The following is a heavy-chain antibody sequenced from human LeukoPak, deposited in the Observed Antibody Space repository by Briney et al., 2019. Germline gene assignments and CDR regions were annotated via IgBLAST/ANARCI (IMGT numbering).Heavy chain of an antibody. V-gene: IGHV3-33*01. D-gene: IGHD3-10*01. J-gene: IGHJ5*02. CDR1: GFTFSSYG. Sequence: PGGSLRLSCAASGFTFSSYGMHWVRQAPGKGLEWVAVIWYDGSNIYYADSVKGRFTISRDNSKNTLYLLMNSLRADDTAVYYCARSCYSGSGPHWFDPWGHGTLVTVSS. CDR3: ARSCYSGSGPHWFDP. CDR2: IWYDGSNI.